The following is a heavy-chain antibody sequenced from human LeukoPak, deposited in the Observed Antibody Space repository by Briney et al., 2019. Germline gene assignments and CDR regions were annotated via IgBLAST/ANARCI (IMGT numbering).Heavy chain of an antibody. CDR1: GFTFSSYA. V-gene: IGHV3-23*01. CDR3: AKGHDYGDYDGDSFDY. CDR2: ISGSGGST. D-gene: IGHD4-17*01. J-gene: IGHJ4*02. Sequence: GGSLRLSCAASGFTFSSYAMSWVRQAPGKGLEWVSAISGSGGSTYYADSVKGRFTISRDNSKNMLYLQMNSLRAEDTAVYYCAKGHDYGDYDGDSFDYWGQGTLVTVSS.